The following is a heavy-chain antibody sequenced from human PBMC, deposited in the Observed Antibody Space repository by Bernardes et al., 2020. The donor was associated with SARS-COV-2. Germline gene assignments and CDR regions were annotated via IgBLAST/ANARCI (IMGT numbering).Heavy chain of an antibody. CDR2: MNPSNGDT. V-gene: IGHV1-8*01. CDR1: GYVISNYH. Sequence: ASVKVSCKASGYVISNYHLNWVRQAPGQGLEWVGWMNPSNGDTYSARKFRGKITMSRNTSIDIAHLELTNLTPEDTAVYYCTRRWVVGAPRNYYGLDVWGQGTTVTVSS. CDR3: TRRWVVGAPRNYYGLDV. J-gene: IGHJ6*02. D-gene: IGHD2-15*01.